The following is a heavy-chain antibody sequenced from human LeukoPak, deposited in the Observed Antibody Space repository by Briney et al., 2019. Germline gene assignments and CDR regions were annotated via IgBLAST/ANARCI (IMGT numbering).Heavy chain of an antibody. Sequence: GGPLRLSCAASGFTFSNYGMHWVRQAPGKGLEWVAVIWYDGSNKYYADSVKGRFTISRDNSKNTLYLQMNSLRAEDTAVYYCAVHCSSSSCPPDYWGQGTLVTVSS. CDR2: IWYDGSNK. CDR1: GFTFSNYG. D-gene: IGHD2-2*01. CDR3: AVHCSSSSCPPDY. V-gene: IGHV3-33*01. J-gene: IGHJ4*02.